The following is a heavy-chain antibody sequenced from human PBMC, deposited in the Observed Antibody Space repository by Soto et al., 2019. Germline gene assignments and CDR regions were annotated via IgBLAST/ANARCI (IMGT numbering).Heavy chain of an antibody. CDR1: GCTFSSYA. CDR2: IIPIFGTA. CDR3: ARVGVDIVAVPAAKETQHFKPHDYGMDV. J-gene: IGHJ6*02. D-gene: IGHD2-2*01. V-gene: IGHV1-69*13. Sequence: SVKVSCKASGCTFSSYAISWVRQAPGQGLEWMGGIIPIFGTANYAQKFQGRVTITADESTSTAYMELSSLRSEDTAVYYCARVGVDIVAVPAAKETQHFKPHDYGMDVWGQGTTVTVSS.